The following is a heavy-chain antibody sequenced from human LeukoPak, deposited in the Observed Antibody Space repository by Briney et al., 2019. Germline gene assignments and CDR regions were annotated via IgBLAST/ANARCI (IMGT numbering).Heavy chain of an antibody. Sequence: ASXKVSCKASGYTFTGYYMHWVRQAPGRGLEWMGRINPNSGGTNYAQKFQGRVTMTRDTSISTAYMELSRLRSDDTAVYYCARAGGSEVVITYYFDYWGQGTLVTVSS. CDR3: ARAGGSEVVITYYFDY. CDR1: GYTFTGYY. J-gene: IGHJ4*02. D-gene: IGHD3-22*01. V-gene: IGHV1-2*06. CDR2: INPNSGGT.